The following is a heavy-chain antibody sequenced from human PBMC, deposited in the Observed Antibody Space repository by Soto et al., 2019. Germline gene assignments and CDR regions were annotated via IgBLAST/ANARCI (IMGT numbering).Heavy chain of an antibody. V-gene: IGHV3-48*02. D-gene: IGHD2-2*02. CDR3: ARAGGYCSSTSCYTFNFDY. Sequence: GGSLRLSCLASGFTFRSYAMTWVRQGPGRGLEWVSYISSSSSTIYYADSVKGRFTISRDNAKNSLYLQMNSLRDEDTAVYYCARAGGYCSSTSCYTFNFDYWGQGTLVTVSS. J-gene: IGHJ4*02. CDR1: GFTFRSYA. CDR2: ISSSSSTI.